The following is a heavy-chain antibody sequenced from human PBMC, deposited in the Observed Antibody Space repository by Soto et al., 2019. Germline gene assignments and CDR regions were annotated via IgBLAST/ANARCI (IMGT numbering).Heavy chain of an antibody. Sequence: SETLSLTCTVSGGSISSGGYSWTWIRQSRGKGLEWIGYTYQSGSAYYNPSLKSRVTISVDRSKKQFSLNLTSVTAADTAVYYCARDYYGMEVWGQGTTVTVPS. J-gene: IGHJ6*02. CDR3: ARDYYGMEV. V-gene: IGHV4-30-2*06. CDR2: TYQSGSA. CDR1: GGSISSGGYS.